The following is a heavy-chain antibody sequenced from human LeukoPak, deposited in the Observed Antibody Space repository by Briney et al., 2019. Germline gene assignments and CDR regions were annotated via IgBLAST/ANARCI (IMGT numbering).Heavy chain of an antibody. CDR2: IYSNGDT. J-gene: IGHJ4*02. CDR3: ARAAGAAGGQYFDY. D-gene: IGHD6-13*01. V-gene: IGHV4-4*07. CDR1: GGSISGYY. Sequence: SETLSLTCTVSGGSISGYYWSWIRQPAGQGLEWIGRIYSNGDTWYNPSLKSRVTMSVDTSKNQLSLKLGPVTAADTAVYYCARAAGAAGGQYFDYWGQGTLVTVSS.